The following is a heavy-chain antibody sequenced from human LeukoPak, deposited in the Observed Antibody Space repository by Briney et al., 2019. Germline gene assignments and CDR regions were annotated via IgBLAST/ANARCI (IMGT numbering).Heavy chain of an antibody. V-gene: IGHV4-59*01. CDR2: IYDIGST. CDR1: GVSISSYY. CDR3: ATGRDAYKTGY. Sequence: SETLSLTCTVSGVSISSYYWSWIRQPPGKGLEWIGYIYDIGSTIYNPSLQSRVTMSVDTSRNQLSLKLTSVTAADTAVYFCATGRDAYKTGYRGQGTLVTVSS. J-gene: IGHJ4*02. D-gene: IGHD5-24*01.